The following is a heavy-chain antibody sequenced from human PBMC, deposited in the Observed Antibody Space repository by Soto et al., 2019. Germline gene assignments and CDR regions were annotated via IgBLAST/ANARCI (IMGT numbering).Heavy chain of an antibody. V-gene: IGHV4-4*07. J-gene: IGHJ6*02. CDR2: IYSSGST. CDR3: AREAGYGMDV. CDR1: GGSISSYY. Sequence: RSLTCTVSGGSISSYYWSCIRQPAGKGLEWIGRIYSSGSTNYNPSLKSRVTMSVDTSKNQFSLKLSSVTAADTAVYYCAREAGYGMDVWGQGTTVTVSS.